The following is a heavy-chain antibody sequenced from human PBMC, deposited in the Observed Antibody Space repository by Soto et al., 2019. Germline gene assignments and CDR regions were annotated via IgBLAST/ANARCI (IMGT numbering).Heavy chain of an antibody. D-gene: IGHD3-9*01. CDR2: ISSSSSYI. CDR3: ARDRDVLRYFGWLLTAFYSP. CDR1: GFTFSSYS. V-gene: IGHV3-21*01. J-gene: IGHJ5*02. Sequence: AGGSLRLSCAASGFTFSSYSMNWVRQAPGKGLEWVSSISSSSSYIYYADSVKGRFTISRDNDKNSLYLQMNSLRAEDTAVYYCARDRDVLRYFGWLLTAFYSPWGQGTLVTVSS.